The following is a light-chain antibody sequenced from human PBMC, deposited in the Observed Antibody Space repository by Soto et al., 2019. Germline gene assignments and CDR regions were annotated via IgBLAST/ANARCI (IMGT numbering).Light chain of an antibody. V-gene: IGLV2-8*01. CDR2: EVT. CDR1: ISDVGRYNY. CDR3: NSYVGSNNYV. Sequence: HSVLTQPPSSSGSPGPSVTISCIGTISDVGRYNYVSWYQHHPGKAPKLIIYEVTKRPSGVPDRFSGSKSGNTASLTVSGLQADDEADYYCNSYVGSNNYVFGTGTKVTVL. J-gene: IGLJ1*01.